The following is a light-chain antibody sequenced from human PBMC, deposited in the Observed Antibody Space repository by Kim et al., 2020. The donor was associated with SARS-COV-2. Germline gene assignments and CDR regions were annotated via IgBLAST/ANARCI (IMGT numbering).Light chain of an antibody. CDR1: QSVSSNY. CDR3: QQYHSSPLT. V-gene: IGKV3-20*01. CDR2: AAS. Sequence: LSPRERATRACRASQSVSSNYLAWYQQKPGQAPRLLIHAASSRPTGIPDRFSGSGSGTDFTLTISRLEPEDFAVYYCQQYHSSPLTFGGGTKLEIK. J-gene: IGKJ4*01.